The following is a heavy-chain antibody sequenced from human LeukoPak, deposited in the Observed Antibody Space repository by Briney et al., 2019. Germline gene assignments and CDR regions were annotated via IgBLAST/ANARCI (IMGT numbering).Heavy chain of an antibody. Sequence: GSLRLSCAASGFTVSSNYMSWVRQAPGKGLEWIGEVYHSGLTNYSPSLKSRVTMSIDKSKNIFSLNLTSVTAADTALYYCARGYCTGGNCYSFGYWGQGTLITVSS. V-gene: IGHV4-4*02. CDR1: GFTVSSNY. CDR2: VYHSGLT. D-gene: IGHD2-15*01. CDR3: ARGYCTGGNCYSFGY. J-gene: IGHJ4*02.